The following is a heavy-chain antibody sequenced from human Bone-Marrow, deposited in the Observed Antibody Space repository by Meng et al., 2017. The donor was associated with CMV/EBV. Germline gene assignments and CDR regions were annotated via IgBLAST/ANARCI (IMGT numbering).Heavy chain of an antibody. CDR1: GFTFSSYG. CDR3: EAGATTGDY. CDR2: IRYDGSNK. J-gene: IGHJ4*02. D-gene: IGHD1-26*01. V-gene: IGHV3-30*02. Sequence: GESLKISCAASGFTFSSYGMHWVRQAPGKGLEWVAFIRYDGSNKYYADSVKGRFTISRDNAKNSLYLQMNSLRAEDTAVYYCEAGATTGDYWGQGTLVTVSS.